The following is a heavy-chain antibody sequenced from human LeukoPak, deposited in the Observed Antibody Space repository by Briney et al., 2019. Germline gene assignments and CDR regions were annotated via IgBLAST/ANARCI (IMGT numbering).Heavy chain of an antibody. CDR2: ISYDGSIK. V-gene: IGHV3-30*03. J-gene: IGHJ4*02. D-gene: IGHD6-19*01. CDR3: ARDRGSSGWYGDY. Sequence: GGSLRLSCAASGFTFSSYGMHWVRQAPGKGLEWVAVISYDGSIKYYADSVKGRFTISRDNSKNTLYLQMNSLRAQDTAVYYCARDRGSSGWYGDYWGQGTLVTVSS. CDR1: GFTFSSYG.